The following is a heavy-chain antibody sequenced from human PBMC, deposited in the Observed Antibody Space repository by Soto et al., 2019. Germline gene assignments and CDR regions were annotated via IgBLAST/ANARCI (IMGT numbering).Heavy chain of an antibody. CDR2: IKGKYDGGTT. J-gene: IGHJ4*02. D-gene: IGHD6-6*01. V-gene: IGHV3-15*07. CDR1: GFTFSNAW. Sequence: GGSLRLSCAASGFTFSNAWMNWVRQAPGKGLEWVGRIKGKYDGGTTDYAAPLKGRLTNSRDDSKNKQYPQMNSLKTEDTAVYYCTTDPLYSSSPFDYWGQGTLVTVSS. CDR3: TTDPLYSSSPFDY.